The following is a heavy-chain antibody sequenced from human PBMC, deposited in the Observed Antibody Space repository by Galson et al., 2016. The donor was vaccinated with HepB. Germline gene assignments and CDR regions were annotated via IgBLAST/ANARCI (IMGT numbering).Heavy chain of an antibody. CDR1: GFAFSSYD. J-gene: IGHJ6*02. Sequence: SLRLSCAASGFAFSSYDMSWVRQAPGKGLEWVSAISDSGRTTYYTDSVKGRFTISRDNSRNTLHLQMNSLTAEDTAIYYCANLRGGYSGPRYYDYYNGMDVWGQGTTVTVSS. V-gene: IGHV3-23*01. D-gene: IGHD5-12*01. CDR2: ISDSGRTT. CDR3: ANLRGGYSGPRYYDYYNGMDV.